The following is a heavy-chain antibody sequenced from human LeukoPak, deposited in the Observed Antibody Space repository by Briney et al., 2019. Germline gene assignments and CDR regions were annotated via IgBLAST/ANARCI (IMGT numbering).Heavy chain of an antibody. J-gene: IGHJ4*02. CDR3: ARGYCSSTSCYTPFDY. CDR1: GYTFSSYA. CDR2: IIPIFGTA. Sequence: ASVKVSCKASGYTFSSYAISWVRQAPGQGLEWMGGIIPIFGTANYAQKFQGRVTITADESTSTAYMELSSLRSEDTAVYYCARGYCSSTSCYTPFDYWGQGTLVTVSS. D-gene: IGHD2-2*02. V-gene: IGHV1-69*13.